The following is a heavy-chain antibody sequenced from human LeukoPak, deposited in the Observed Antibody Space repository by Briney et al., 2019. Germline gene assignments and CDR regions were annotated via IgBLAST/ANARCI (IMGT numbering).Heavy chain of an antibody. CDR2: IIPIFGTA. Sequence: ASVKVSCKASGGTFSSYAISWVRQAPGQGLEWMGGIIPIFGTANYAQKFQGRVTITADESTSTAYMELSSLRSEDTAVYYCARIYSYGLNWFDPWGQGTLVTVSS. CDR1: GGTFSSYA. V-gene: IGHV1-69*13. D-gene: IGHD5-18*01. J-gene: IGHJ5*02. CDR3: ARIYSYGLNWFDP.